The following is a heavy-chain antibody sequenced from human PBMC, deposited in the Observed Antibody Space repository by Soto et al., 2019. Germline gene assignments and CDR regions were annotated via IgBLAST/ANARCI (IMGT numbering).Heavy chain of an antibody. CDR3: ARALAPIVVVTAIPRWFDP. J-gene: IGHJ5*02. V-gene: IGHV1-69*13. CDR2: IIPIFGTA. CDR1: GGTFSSYA. D-gene: IGHD2-21*02. Sequence: SVKGSCKASGGTFSSYASSWVRKAPGQGLEWMGGIIPIFGTANYAQKFQGRVTITADESTSTAYMELSSLRSEDTAVYYCARALAPIVVVTAIPRWFDPWGQGTLVTVS.